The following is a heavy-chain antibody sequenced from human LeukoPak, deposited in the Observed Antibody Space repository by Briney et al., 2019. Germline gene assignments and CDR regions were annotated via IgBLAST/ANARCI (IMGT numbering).Heavy chain of an antibody. CDR3: ARATYDFWSGYSDY. CDR1: GFTFSSYA. CDR2: ISSNGGST. Sequence: GGSLRLSCAASGFTFSSYAMHWVRQAPGKGLEYVSAISSNGGSTYYANSVKGRFTISRDNSKNTLYLQMGSLRAEDMAVYYCARATYDFWSGYSDYWGQGTLVTVSS. J-gene: IGHJ4*02. D-gene: IGHD3-3*01. V-gene: IGHV3-64*01.